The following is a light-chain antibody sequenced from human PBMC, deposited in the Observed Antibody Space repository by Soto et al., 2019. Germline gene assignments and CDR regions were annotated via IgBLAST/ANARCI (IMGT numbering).Light chain of an antibody. CDR1: SSDVGGYDF. CDR3: SSYAGSTI. CDR2: EVT. J-gene: IGLJ2*01. V-gene: IGLV2-8*01. Sequence: QSVLTQPPSASGSPGQSVTISCTGTSSDVGGYDFVSWYQQHPGKAPKLVIYEVTRRPSGVPDRFSGSKSGNTASLTVSGLQAEDEAVYYCSSYAGSTIFGGGTKLTFL.